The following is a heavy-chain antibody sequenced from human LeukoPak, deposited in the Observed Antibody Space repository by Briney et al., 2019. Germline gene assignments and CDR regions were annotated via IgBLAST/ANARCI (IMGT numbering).Heavy chain of an antibody. J-gene: IGHJ4*02. Sequence: PGGSLRLSCAASGFTFSSYWMHWVRQAPGKGLVWVSSISSSSSYIYYADSVKGRFTISRDNAKNSLYLQMNSLRAEDTAVYYCARLGQLWSEFDYWGQGTLVTVSS. CDR2: ISSSSSYI. V-gene: IGHV3-21*01. CDR3: ARLGQLWSEFDY. D-gene: IGHD5-18*01. CDR1: GFTFSSYW.